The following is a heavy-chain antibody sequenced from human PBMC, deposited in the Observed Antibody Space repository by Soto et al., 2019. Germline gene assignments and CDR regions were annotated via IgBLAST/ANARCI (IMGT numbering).Heavy chain of an antibody. CDR2: IIPILGIA. D-gene: IGHD3-10*01. CDR1: GGTFSSYT. CDR3: ARDYGSGRTKDYYYYGMDV. Sequence: QVQLVQSGAEVKKPGSSVKVSCKASGGTFSSYTISWVRQAPGQGLEWMGRIIPILGIANYAQKFQGRVTITADKSTSTAYMELSSLRSEDTAVYYCARDYGSGRTKDYYYYGMDVWGQGTTVTVSS. V-gene: IGHV1-69*08. J-gene: IGHJ6*02.